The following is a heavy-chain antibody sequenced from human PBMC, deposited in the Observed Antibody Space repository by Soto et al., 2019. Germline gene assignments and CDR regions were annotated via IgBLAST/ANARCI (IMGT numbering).Heavy chain of an antibody. Sequence: ASVKVSCKAYGYTFTSYAMHWVRQAPGQRLEWMGWINAGNGNTKYSQKFQGRVTITRDTSASTAYMELSSLRSEDTAAYCCSRGGAGFSSSWYVVYWGQGTLVTVSS. CDR1: GYTFTSYA. CDR2: INAGNGNT. V-gene: IGHV1-3*01. CDR3: SRGGAGFSSSWYVVY. D-gene: IGHD6-13*01. J-gene: IGHJ4*02.